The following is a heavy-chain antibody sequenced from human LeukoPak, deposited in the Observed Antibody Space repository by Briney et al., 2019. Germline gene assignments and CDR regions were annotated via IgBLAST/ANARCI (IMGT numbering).Heavy chain of an antibody. D-gene: IGHD5-12*01. Sequence: ASVNVSFKVSGYTLTELSMHWVRQAPGKGLEWMGGFDPEDGETIYAQKFQGRVTMTEDTSTDTAYMELSSLRSEDTAVYYCATSIWLRRALPDYWGQGTLVTVSS. J-gene: IGHJ4*02. V-gene: IGHV1-24*01. CDR3: ATSIWLRRALPDY. CDR2: FDPEDGET. CDR1: GYTLTELS.